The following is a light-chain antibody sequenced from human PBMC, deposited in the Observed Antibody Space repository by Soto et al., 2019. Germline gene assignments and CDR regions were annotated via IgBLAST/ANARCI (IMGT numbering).Light chain of an antibody. CDR3: QQYNNWPYT. J-gene: IGKJ2*01. CDR1: QSVSSN. Sequence: EIVMTQSPATLSVSPGERATLSCSASQSVSSNLARYQQKPGQAPRLLIYGASTRATGIPARFSGSGSGTEFTLTISSLQSEDFAVYYCQQYNNWPYTFGQGTKLQIK. V-gene: IGKV3-15*01. CDR2: GAS.